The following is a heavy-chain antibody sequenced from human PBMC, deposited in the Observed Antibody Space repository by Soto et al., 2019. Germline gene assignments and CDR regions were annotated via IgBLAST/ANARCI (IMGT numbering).Heavy chain of an antibody. CDR3: ANSGGSCYSCAEYFQR. CDR1: GYTFSDYA. J-gene: IGHJ1*01. V-gene: IGHV1-69*13. Sequence: SVKVSCKASGYTFSDYAIHWVRQAPGQGLEWMGGIIPIFGTANYAQKFQGRVTITADESTSTAYMELSSLRSEDTAVYYCANSGGSCYSCAEYFQRWGQGTLVTVSS. CDR2: IIPIFGTA. D-gene: IGHD2-15*01.